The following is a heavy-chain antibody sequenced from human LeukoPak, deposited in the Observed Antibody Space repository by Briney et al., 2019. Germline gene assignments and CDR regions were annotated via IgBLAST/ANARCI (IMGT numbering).Heavy chain of an antibody. V-gene: IGHV3-23*01. CDR3: AKDDILCTNGVCSYYFDY. Sequence: GGSLRLSCEASGFTFGSYAMSWVRQAPGQGLEWISTISGSGSSTNYADYVQGRFTISIDNSKNTLYLQMNSLRAEDTAVYYCAKDDILCTNGVCSYYFDYWGQGTLVTVSS. CDR2: ISGSGSST. J-gene: IGHJ4*02. D-gene: IGHD2-8*01. CDR1: GFTFGSYA.